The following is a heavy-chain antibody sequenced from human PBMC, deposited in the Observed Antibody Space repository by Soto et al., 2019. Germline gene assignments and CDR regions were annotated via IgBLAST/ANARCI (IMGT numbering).Heavy chain of an antibody. V-gene: IGHV3-48*02. CDR2: IISSSSTI. CDR3: AREGYPFDY. CDR1: GFTFSSYA. D-gene: IGHD5-12*01. J-gene: IGHJ4*02. Sequence: TGGSLRLSCAASGFTFSSYAMSLVRQAPGKGLEWISYIISSSSTIYYADSVKGRFTISRDNAKNSLYLQMNSLRDEDTAVYYCAREGYPFDYWGQGTLVTVSS.